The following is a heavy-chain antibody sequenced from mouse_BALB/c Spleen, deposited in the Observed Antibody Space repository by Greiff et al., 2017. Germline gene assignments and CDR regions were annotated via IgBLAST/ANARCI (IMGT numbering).Heavy chain of an antibody. D-gene: IGHD2-14*01. V-gene: IGHV3-8*02. CDR3: ARNYYRYDGFAY. CDR1: GDSITSGY. CDR2: ISYSGST. J-gene: IGHJ3*01. Sequence: EVQLQESGPSLVKPSQTLSLTCSVTGDSITSGYWNWIRKFPGNKLEYMGYISYSGSTYYNPSLKSRISITRETSKNQYYLQLNSVTTEDTATYYCARNYYRYDGFAYWGQGTLVTVSA.